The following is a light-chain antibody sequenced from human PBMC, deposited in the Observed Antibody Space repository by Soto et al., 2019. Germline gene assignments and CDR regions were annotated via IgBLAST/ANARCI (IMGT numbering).Light chain of an antibody. CDR1: SSDVGGYNY. Sequence: QSALTQPPSASGSPGQSVTISCTGTSSDVGGYNYVSWYQQHPGKAPKLMISEVSKRPSGVPDRFSGSKSGNTASLTVSGLQAEDGADYYCSSYAGSNNGVFGGGTKLTVL. J-gene: IGLJ3*02. CDR3: SSYAGSNNGV. V-gene: IGLV2-8*01. CDR2: EVS.